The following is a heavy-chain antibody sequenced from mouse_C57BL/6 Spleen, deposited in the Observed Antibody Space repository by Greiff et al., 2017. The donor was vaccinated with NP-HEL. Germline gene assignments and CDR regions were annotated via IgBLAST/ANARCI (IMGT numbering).Heavy chain of an antibody. Sequence: EVKLVASGGGLVKPGGSLKLSCAASGFTFSDYGMHWVRQAPEKGLEWVAYISSGSSTIYYADTVKGRFTISRDNAKNTLFLQMTSLRSEDTAMYSCANFITTVVDWYFDVWGTGTTVNVSS. J-gene: IGHJ1*03. V-gene: IGHV5-17*01. CDR1: GFTFSDYG. CDR3: ANFITTVVDWYFDV. D-gene: IGHD1-1*01. CDR2: ISSGSSTI.